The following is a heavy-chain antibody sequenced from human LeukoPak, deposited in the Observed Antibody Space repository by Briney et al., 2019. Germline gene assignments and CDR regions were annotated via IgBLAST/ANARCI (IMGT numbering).Heavy chain of an antibody. J-gene: IGHJ4*02. CDR2: IRYDGSNQ. D-gene: IGHD3-10*01. Sequence: PGGSLRLSCAASGFTFSSYAMHWVRQAPGKGLEWVALIRYDGSNQHYADSVKGRFTISRDNSKNTLYLQMNSLRAEDTAVYYCARDHEGFGELAFDYWGQGTLVTVSS. V-gene: IGHV3-30*04. CDR1: GFTFSSYA. CDR3: ARDHEGFGELAFDY.